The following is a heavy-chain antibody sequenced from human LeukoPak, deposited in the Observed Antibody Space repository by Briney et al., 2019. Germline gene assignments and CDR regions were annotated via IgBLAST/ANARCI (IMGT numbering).Heavy chain of an antibody. CDR3: ARQGSGYFPYAFDI. CDR1: GGSISSYY. Sequence: SETLSLTCTVSGGSISSYYWSWIRQPPGKGLEWIGYIYTSGSTNYNPSLKSRVTISVDTSKNQFSLKLSSVTAADTAVYYCARQGSGYFPYAFDIWGQGTMVTVSS. J-gene: IGHJ3*02. CDR2: IYTSGST. V-gene: IGHV4-4*09. D-gene: IGHD1-26*01.